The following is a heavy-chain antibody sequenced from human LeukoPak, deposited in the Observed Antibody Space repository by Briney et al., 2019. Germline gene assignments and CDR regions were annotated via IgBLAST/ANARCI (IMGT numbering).Heavy chain of an antibody. D-gene: IGHD4-17*01. Sequence: GGFLRLSCAASGFTFTSYSMSGSSKHRYYADSVKGRFTISRDNAKSSLYLQMNSLRAEDTAVYYCVRDMTTVTTCYLQHWGRGTLVTVSS. CDR1: GFTFTSYS. CDR2: GSSKHR. CDR3: VRDMTTVTTCYLQH. V-gene: IGHV3-21*01. J-gene: IGHJ1*01.